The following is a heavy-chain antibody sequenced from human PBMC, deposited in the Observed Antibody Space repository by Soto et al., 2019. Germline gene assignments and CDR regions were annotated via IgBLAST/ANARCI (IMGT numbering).Heavy chain of an antibody. Sequence: QVQLVQSGAEVKKPGASVKVSCKASGYTFTSYGISWVRQAPGQGLEWMGWISAYNGNTKYAQKFKGKVTMTTDGSKRTAYMELRSLRSDDTAVDYFARAGRGCSGWFDPWGQETLVTVSS. V-gene: IGHV1-18*01. CDR2: ISAYNGNT. D-gene: IGHD2-15*01. CDR1: GYTFTSYG. CDR3: ARAGRGCSGWFDP. J-gene: IGHJ5*02.